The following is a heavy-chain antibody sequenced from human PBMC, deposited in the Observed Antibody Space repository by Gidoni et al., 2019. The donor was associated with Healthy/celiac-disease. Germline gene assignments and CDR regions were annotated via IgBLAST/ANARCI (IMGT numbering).Heavy chain of an antibody. J-gene: IGHJ4*02. CDR3: AKDLGYCSGGSCYGGYFDY. CDR1: GFTFSSYA. V-gene: IGHV3-23*01. Sequence: EVQLLESGGGLVQPGGSLRLSCATSGFTFSSYAMSWVRQAPGKGLEWVSAISGSGGSTYYADSVKGRFTISRDNSKNTLYLQMNSLRAEDTAVYYCAKDLGYCSGGSCYGGYFDYWGQGTLVTVSS. CDR2: ISGSGGST. D-gene: IGHD2-15*01.